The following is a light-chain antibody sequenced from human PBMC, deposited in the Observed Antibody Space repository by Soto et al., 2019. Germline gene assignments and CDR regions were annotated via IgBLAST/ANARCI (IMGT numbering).Light chain of an antibody. V-gene: IGKV3-15*01. CDR3: QQYHNWWT. CDR1: QSVSSN. J-gene: IGKJ1*01. CDR2: GAS. Sequence: EIVIPQSPATLSVSPGARATLSCRASQSVSSNLVWYQQKPGQAPRLLIYGASTRVTGIPARFSGSGSGTEFTLTISSLQSEDFAVYYRQQYHNWWTFGQGTKVDIK.